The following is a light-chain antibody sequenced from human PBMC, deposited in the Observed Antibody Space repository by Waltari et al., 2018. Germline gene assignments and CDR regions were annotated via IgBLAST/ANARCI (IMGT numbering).Light chain of an antibody. J-gene: IGKJ2*03. Sequence: DIQMTQSPSSLSASVGDRVTTTSRASQSISSYLNWYQQKPGKAPKLLIYAASSLQSGVPSRFSVSGSGTDFTLTISSLQPEDFATYYCQQSYSTPYSFGQGTKVEIK. CDR1: QSISSY. CDR2: AAS. CDR3: QQSYSTPYS. V-gene: IGKV1-39*01.